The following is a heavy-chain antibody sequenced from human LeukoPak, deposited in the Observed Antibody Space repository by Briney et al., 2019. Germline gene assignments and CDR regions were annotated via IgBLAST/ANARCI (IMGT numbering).Heavy chain of an antibody. Sequence: ASVKVSCKASGYTFTSYYMHWVRQAPGQGLEWMGIINPSGGSTSYAQKFQGRVTMTRDTSTSTVYMELSSLRSEDTAVYYCARDRRDYDILTGYYNAPIGMDVWGQGTTVTVSS. CDR3: ARDRRDYDILTGYYNAPIGMDV. CDR2: INPSGGST. CDR1: GYTFTSYY. D-gene: IGHD3-9*01. J-gene: IGHJ6*02. V-gene: IGHV1-46*01.